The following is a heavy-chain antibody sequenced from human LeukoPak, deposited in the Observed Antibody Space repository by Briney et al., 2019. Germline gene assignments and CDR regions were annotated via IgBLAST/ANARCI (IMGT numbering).Heavy chain of an antibody. Sequence: GGSLRLSCAASGFTFSSDAMSWVRQAPGKGLEWVSAISGSGGSTYYADSVKGRFTISRDNSKNTLYLQMNSLRAEDTAVYYCAKTYDFWSGSYYYFDYWGQGTLVTVSS. CDR2: ISGSGGST. CDR3: AKTYDFWSGSYYYFDY. V-gene: IGHV3-23*01. CDR1: GFTFSSDA. D-gene: IGHD3-3*01. J-gene: IGHJ4*02.